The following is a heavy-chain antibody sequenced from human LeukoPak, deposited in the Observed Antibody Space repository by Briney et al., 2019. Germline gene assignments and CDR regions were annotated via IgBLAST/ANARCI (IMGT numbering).Heavy chain of an antibody. CDR3: ARVGSIAAAGTPDY. CDR2: IRGSGSDT. D-gene: IGHD6-13*01. V-gene: IGHV3-11*06. CDR1: GFIFSDYY. J-gene: IGHJ4*02. Sequence: GGSLRLSCAASGFIFSDYYMTWIRQAPGKGMEWHSYIRGSGSDTNYADSVKGRFTTSRDNAKNSLYLQMNSLRAEDTAVYYCARVGSIAAAGTPDYWGQGTLVTVSS.